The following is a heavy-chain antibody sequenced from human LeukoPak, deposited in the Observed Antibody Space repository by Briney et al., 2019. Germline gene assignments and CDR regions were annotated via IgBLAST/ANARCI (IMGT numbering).Heavy chain of an antibody. CDR3: ARDNFGSLDF. CDR1: GDSVTNHG. CDR2: VYASGFASD. Sequence: SETLSLTCSVSGDSVTNHGWSWVRQPPGKGLEWVGSVYASGFASDNKHPSLKSRVTISVDTSRNQFSLRLNSVTAADTAIYYCARDNFGSLDFWGQGALVTVSS. J-gene: IGHJ4*02. D-gene: IGHD3-10*01. V-gene: IGHV4-59*02.